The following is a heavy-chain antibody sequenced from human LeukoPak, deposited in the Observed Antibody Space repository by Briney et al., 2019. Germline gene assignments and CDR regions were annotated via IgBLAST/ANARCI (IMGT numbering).Heavy chain of an antibody. CDR2: TSYDESKK. V-gene: IGHV3-30*03. CDR1: GFTFSSYS. J-gene: IGHJ5*02. Sequence: GESLRLSCAASGFTFSSYSMNWVRQAPGQGQEWVAVTSYDESKKYYADSANDRFTISRDNSKNTLYLQMNSLRAEDTAVYYCATYLPAYSGSYFPTPFDPWGQGTLVTVSS. D-gene: IGHD1-26*01. CDR3: ATYLPAYSGSYFPTPFDP.